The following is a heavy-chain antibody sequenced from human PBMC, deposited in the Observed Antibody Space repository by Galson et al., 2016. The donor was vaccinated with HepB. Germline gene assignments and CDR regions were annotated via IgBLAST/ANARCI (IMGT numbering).Heavy chain of an antibody. D-gene: IGHD6-19*01. CDR2: IRAGGGDT. CDR1: ELSIISSA. CDR3: AKCSVYSTGWGNSLDP. J-gene: IGHJ5*02. V-gene: IGHV3-23*01. Sequence: SLRLSCAVSELSIISSAMSWVRQAPGKGLEWVSSIRAGGGDTYYPDSVKGRFTTSRDMSKNTLYLQMGSLRAEDTAVYYGAKCSVYSTGWGNSLDPWGQGTLVIVSS.